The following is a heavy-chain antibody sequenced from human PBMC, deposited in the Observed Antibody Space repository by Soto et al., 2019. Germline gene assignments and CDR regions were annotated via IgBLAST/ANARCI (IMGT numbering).Heavy chain of an antibody. CDR1: GYPFTNYY. Sequence: ASVKVSCKASGYPFTNYYIHWVRQAPGQGLEWMGMINPSGDATSYAQKFQASFTITADTSTNTIYMELPRLRSEDTAVYYCARDRRYCSGTNCYNFLGPDYWGQGTLVTVSS. V-gene: IGHV1-46*01. CDR2: INPSGDAT. J-gene: IGHJ4*02. D-gene: IGHD2-2*02. CDR3: ARDRRYCSGTNCYNFLGPDY.